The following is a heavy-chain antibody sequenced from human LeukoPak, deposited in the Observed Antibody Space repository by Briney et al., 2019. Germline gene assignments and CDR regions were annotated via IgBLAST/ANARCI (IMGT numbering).Heavy chain of an antibody. CDR2: IWYDGSNK. V-gene: IGHV3-33*01. Sequence: PWRSLRLSCAASGFTFSSYGMHWVRQAPGKGLEWVAVIWYDGSNKYYADSVKGRFTISRDNSKNTLYLQMNSLRAEDTAVYYCARDWELGYCSSTSCSRGMDVWGQRTTVTVCS. CDR3: ARDWELGYCSSTSCSRGMDV. J-gene: IGHJ6*02. D-gene: IGHD2-2*01. CDR1: GFTFSSYG.